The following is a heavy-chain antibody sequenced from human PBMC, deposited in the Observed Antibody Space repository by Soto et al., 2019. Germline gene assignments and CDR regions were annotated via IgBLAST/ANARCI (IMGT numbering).Heavy chain of an antibody. J-gene: IGHJ4*02. CDR3: AREGGYDFWRAYDFGY. Sequence: QVQLVESGGGVVQPGRSLRLSCAASGFTFSSYGMHWVRQAPGKGLEWVAVIWYDGSNKYYADSVKGRFTISRDNSKNSLYLQMTSLRAEDTAVYYCAREGGYDFWRAYDFGYWGRGTLVTVSS. D-gene: IGHD3-3*01. V-gene: IGHV3-33*01. CDR2: IWYDGSNK. CDR1: GFTFSSYG.